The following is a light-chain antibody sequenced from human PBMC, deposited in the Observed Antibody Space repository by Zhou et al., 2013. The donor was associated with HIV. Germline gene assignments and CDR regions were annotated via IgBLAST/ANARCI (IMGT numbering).Light chain of an antibody. Sequence: QSVLTQPPSVSGAPGQRVTISCSGSSSNIGAGFVVHWYQHLPGTAPKLLIYDDTDRPSGVPGRFSASKSATSASLAIGGLQAEDEGDYYCQSYDTSLKGSVVFGGGTKLSVL. J-gene: IGLJ2*01. V-gene: IGLV1-40*01. CDR2: DDT. CDR1: SSNIGAGFV. CDR3: QSYDTSLKGSVV.